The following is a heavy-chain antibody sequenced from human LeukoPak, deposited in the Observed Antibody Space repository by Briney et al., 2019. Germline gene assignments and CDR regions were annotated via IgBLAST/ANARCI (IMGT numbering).Heavy chain of an antibody. CDR3: ARDLDSSGWWDY. D-gene: IGHD6-19*01. J-gene: IGHJ4*02. V-gene: IGHV3-21*01. CDR1: GFTVSSNY. CDR2: ISSSSSYI. Sequence: GGSLRLSCAASGFTVSSNYMNWVRQAPGKGLEWVSSISSSSSYIYYADSVKGRFTIPRDNAKNSLYLQMNSLRAEDTAVYYCARDLDSSGWWDYWGQGTLVTVSS.